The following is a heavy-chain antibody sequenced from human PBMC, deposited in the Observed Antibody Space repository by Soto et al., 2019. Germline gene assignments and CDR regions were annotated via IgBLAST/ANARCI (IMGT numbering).Heavy chain of an antibody. CDR3: ARDLRGRRSGRFDP. CDR2: IYYSGST. CDR1: GGSISSYY. J-gene: IGHJ5*02. D-gene: IGHD3-10*01. V-gene: IGHV4-59*12. Sequence: PSETLSLTCTVSGGSISSYYWSWIRQPPGKGLEWIGYIYYSGSTNYNPSLKSRATISVDTSKNQFSLNLSSVSAADTAMYYCARDLRGRRSGRFDPWGQGTLVTAPQ.